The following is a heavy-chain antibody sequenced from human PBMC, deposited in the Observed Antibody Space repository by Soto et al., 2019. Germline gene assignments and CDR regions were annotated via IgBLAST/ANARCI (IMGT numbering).Heavy chain of an antibody. CDR1: GFTFSSYG. V-gene: IGHV3-33*01. J-gene: IGHJ3*01. CDR2: IWYDGSNK. D-gene: IGHD3-16*02. Sequence: QVQLVESGGGVVQPGRSLRLSCAASGFTFSSYGMHWVRQAPGKGLEWVAVIWYDGSNKYYADSVKGRFTISRDNSKNTLYMQMNSLRAEDTAVYYCAREGYDYIWGSYRADAFDLWGQGSMVTVSS. CDR3: AREGYDYIWGSYRADAFDL.